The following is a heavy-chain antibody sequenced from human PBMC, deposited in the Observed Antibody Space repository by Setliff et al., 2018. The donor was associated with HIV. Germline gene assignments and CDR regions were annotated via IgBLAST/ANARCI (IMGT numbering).Heavy chain of an antibody. V-gene: IGHV1-69*10. J-gene: IGHJ6*02. D-gene: IGHD4-17*01. CDR2: ILPFLGMG. CDR3: ARETYFFDVTTFYSYALGV. Sequence: SVKVSCKTSGGTFRTSVISWVRQAPGQGLEWVGGILPFLGMGDFAEKFQGRVTITADRSTSTSYMELRGLRSEDTAVYFCARETYFFDVTTFYSYALGVWGQGTTVTVSS. CDR1: GGTFRTSV.